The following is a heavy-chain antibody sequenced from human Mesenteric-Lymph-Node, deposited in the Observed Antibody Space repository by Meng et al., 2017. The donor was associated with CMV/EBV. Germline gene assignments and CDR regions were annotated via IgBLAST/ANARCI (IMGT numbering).Heavy chain of an antibody. Sequence: GPLRLSCTVSGGSLSSSSYYWGWIRQPPGKGLEWIGSLYYSGSTYYNPSLKSRVTISVDTSKSQFSLELSSVTAADTAIFYCASDTAGYAFDIWGQGTMVTVSS. V-gene: IGHV4-39*07. CDR2: LYYSGST. CDR3: ASDTAGYAFDI. J-gene: IGHJ3*02. D-gene: IGHD2-21*02. CDR1: GGSLSSSSYY.